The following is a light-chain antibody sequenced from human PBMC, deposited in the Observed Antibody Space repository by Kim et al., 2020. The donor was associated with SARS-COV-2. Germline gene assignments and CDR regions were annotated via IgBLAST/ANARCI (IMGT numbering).Light chain of an antibody. CDR1: SLRSYY. CDR2: GKN. V-gene: IGLV3-19*01. CDR3: NSRDSSGNHVV. J-gene: IGLJ2*01. Sequence: ALGQTVRITCRGVSLRSYYASWYQQKPGQAPVLVIYGKNNRPSGIPDRFSGSSSGNTASLTITGAQAEDEADYYCNSRDSSGNHVVFGGGTKLTVL.